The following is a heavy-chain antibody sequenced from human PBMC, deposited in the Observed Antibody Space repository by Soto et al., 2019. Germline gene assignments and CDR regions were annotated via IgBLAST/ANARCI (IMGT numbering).Heavy chain of an antibody. V-gene: IGHV1-18*01. CDR3: AISSGTYYLWLDP. CDR1: GYTFTSYG. CDR2: ISAYNGNT. J-gene: IGHJ5*02. D-gene: IGHD1-26*01. Sequence: QVQLVQSGAEVKKPGASVKVSCKASGYTFTSYGISWVRQAPGQGLEWMGWISAYNGNTNYAQKVQGRVTMTPDTSTSPAYMEVRRLRSDGTAVYSCAISSGTYYLWLDPLCQGTLVTVSS.